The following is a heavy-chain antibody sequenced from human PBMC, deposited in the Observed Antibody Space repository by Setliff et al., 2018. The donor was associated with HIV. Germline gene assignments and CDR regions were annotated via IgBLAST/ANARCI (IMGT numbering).Heavy chain of an antibody. CDR3: ARGDGTKYYYYYYMDV. J-gene: IGHJ6*03. D-gene: IGHD1-7*01. V-gene: IGHV4-59*11. CDR2: IYYSGST. Sequence: SETLSLTCSVSSGSMTGHYWSWIRQPPGKGLEWIGYIYYSGSTNYNPSLKSRVTISVDTSKNQFSLKLSSVTAADTAVYYCARGDGTKYYYYYYMDVWGKGTTVTVSS. CDR1: SGSMTGHY.